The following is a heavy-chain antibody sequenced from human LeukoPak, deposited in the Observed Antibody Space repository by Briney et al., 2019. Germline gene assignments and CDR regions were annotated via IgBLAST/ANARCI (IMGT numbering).Heavy chain of an antibody. CDR1: GFTFSSYE. Sequence: GGSLRLSCAASGFTFSSYEMNWVRQAPGKGLEWVSYISSSGSTIYYADSVKGRFTISRDNAKNSLYLQMNSLRAEDTAVYYCARDRAYYDILTGVNFDYWGQGTLVTVSS. J-gene: IGHJ4*02. CDR3: ARDRAYYDILTGVNFDY. D-gene: IGHD3-9*01. CDR2: ISSSGSTI. V-gene: IGHV3-48*03.